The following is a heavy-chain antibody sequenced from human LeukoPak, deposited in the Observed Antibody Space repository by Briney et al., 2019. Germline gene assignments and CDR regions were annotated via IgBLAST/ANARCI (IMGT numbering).Heavy chain of an antibody. CDR3: AKTSYSSGWPLDY. CDR1: GFTFSGYA. V-gene: IGHV3-23*01. D-gene: IGHD6-19*01. J-gene: IGHJ4*02. Sequence: GGSLRLSCAASGFTFSGYAMSWVRQAPGQGLEWVSTISGFGGSTYYADSVTGRFTISRDNSKNTLYLQVNSLRAEDTAVYYCAKTSYSSGWPLDYWGQGTLVTVSS. CDR2: ISGFGGST.